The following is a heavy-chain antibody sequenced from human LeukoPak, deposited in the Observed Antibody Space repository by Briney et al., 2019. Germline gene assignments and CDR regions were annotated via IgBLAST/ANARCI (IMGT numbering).Heavy chain of an antibody. J-gene: IGHJ4*02. V-gene: IGHV3-23*01. CDR1: GFTFSSYD. CDR3: ASKGYYYDSSGYYYFSGTYFDY. Sequence: ASLILCCAAAGFTFSSYDMSLGRPAPGKGLELGSAISGSGGSTYYADSVKGRFTISRDNSKNTLYLQMNSLRAEDTAVYYCASKGYYYDSSGYYYFSGTYFDYWGQGTLVTVSS. D-gene: IGHD3-22*01. CDR2: ISGSGGST.